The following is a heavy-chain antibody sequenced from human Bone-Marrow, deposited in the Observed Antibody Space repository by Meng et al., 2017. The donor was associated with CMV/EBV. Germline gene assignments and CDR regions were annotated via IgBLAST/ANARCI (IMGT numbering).Heavy chain of an antibody. D-gene: IGHD6-19*01. CDR1: GYTLTEYY. CDR2: INPKTDT. V-gene: IGHV1-2*02. Sequence: QLALVESGVGVRKLGASVKVSCKASGYTLTEYYIHWVRQAPGQWLEWVGWINPKTDTNSAQNFQGRVTMTRDMSINSAYMELSRLTSGDTAVYDCASSSGWSRFDYWGQGTLVTVSS. J-gene: IGHJ4*02. CDR3: ASSSGWSRFDY.